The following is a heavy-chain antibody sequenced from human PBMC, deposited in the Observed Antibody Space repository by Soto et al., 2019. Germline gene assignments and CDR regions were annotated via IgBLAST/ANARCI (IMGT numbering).Heavy chain of an antibody. J-gene: IGHJ4*02. Sequence: QVQLVQSGAEVKKPGASVKVSCKASGYTFTIDGISWVRQAPGQGLEWMGWITVNNGNTNYAQKLQGRVTMTTDTSTSTAYMELWSLTSDDTAVYYCARASIYGSFYYFDHWGQGTPVTVSS. CDR3: ARASIYGSFYYFDH. CDR1: GYTFTIDG. V-gene: IGHV1-18*04. D-gene: IGHD1-26*01. CDR2: ITVNNGNT.